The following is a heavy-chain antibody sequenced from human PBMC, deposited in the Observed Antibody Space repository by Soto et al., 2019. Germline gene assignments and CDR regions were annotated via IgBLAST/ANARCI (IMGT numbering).Heavy chain of an antibody. CDR1: GYGLTSSW. J-gene: IGHJ6*02. CDR2: IVPSRSYP. D-gene: IGHD3-10*01. CDR3: ARSLTAVVRKLITGGQPRGDYGRAG. Sequence: AVKVPSTGCGYGLTSSWINWVSQMTGKGLEWMGRIVPSRSYPTYNPSFKGNVTISVDKSISTAYLQWSSLKASDTAMYYCARSLTAVVRKLITGGQPRGDYGRAGWGQGTTLPVS. V-gene: IGHV5-10-1*01.